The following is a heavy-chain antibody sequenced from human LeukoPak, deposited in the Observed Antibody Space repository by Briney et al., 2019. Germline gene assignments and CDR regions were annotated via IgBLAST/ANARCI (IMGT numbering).Heavy chain of an antibody. CDR3: ARNSGGRRYYFTE. D-gene: IGHD3-10*01. Sequence: PGRSLRLSCAASGFIFSNSGVHWVRQAPGKGLEWVTVIYTDGSTKYYADSVKGRFTISRDNSQNTLYLQMNSLRAEDTAVYYCARNSGGRRYYFTEWGQGTLVTVSS. V-gene: IGHV3-33*01. CDR2: IYTDGSTK. J-gene: IGHJ4*02. CDR1: GFIFSNSG.